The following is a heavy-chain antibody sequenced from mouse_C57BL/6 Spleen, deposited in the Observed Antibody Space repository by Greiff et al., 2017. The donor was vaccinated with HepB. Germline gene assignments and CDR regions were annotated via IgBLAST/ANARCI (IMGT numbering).Heavy chain of an antibody. V-gene: IGHV1-53*01. J-gene: IGHJ2*01. CDR1: GYTFTSYW. CDR3: ARAGGTTVRYFDD. CDR2: INPSNGGT. Sequence: QVQLKQPGTDLVKPGASVKLSCTASGYTFTSYWMHWVKQRPGQGLEWIGNINPSNGGTNYNEKFKSKATLTVDKSSSTAYMQLSSLTTEDAAVYYCARAGGTTVRYFDDWGQGTTLTVSS. D-gene: IGHD1-1*01.